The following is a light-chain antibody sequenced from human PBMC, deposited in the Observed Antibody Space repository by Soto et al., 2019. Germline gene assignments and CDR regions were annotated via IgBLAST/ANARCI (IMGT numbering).Light chain of an antibody. J-gene: IGKJ2*01. CDR1: QSVSSY. V-gene: IGKV3-11*01. Sequence: EIVLTQSPATLSLSPGERATLSCRASQSVSSYLAWYQQKPGQAPRLLIYDASNRATGIPARFSGSGSGTDFTLTIDSLEPEDFAVYYCQQRSIRYTFGQGTKLEIK. CDR2: DAS. CDR3: QQRSIRYT.